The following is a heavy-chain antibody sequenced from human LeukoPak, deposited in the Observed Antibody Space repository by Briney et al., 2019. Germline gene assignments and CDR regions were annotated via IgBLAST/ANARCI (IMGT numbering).Heavy chain of an antibody. J-gene: IGHJ3*02. CDR1: GDSISSSSYY. D-gene: IGHD3-9*01. CDR2: FYFSGSA. CDR3: ARQHEILTGYAFDI. V-gene: IGHV4-39*01. Sequence: SETLSLTCTVSGDSISSSSYYWGWIRQPPGKGLEWIGSFYFSGSAYYNPSLESRVTMSVDTSKNQFPLKLTSVTAADTAVYYCARQHEILTGYAFDIWGHGTMVTVSS.